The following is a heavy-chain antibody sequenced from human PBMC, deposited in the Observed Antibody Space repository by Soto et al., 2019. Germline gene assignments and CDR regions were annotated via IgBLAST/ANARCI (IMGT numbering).Heavy chain of an antibody. D-gene: IGHD5-12*01. CDR3: ARDRDGYNSIDY. CDR1: GGSISSGGYY. J-gene: IGHJ4*02. Sequence: QVQLQESGPGLVQPSQTLSLACTVSGGSISSGGYYWSWIRQHPGKGLEWIGYIYYSGSTYYNPSLKSRFTISVDTSKNQFSLRLSSVTAADTAVYYCARDRDGYNSIDYWGQGTLVTVSS. CDR2: IYYSGST. V-gene: IGHV4-31*03.